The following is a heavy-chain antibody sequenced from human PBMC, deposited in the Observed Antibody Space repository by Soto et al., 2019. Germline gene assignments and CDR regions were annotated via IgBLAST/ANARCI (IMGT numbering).Heavy chain of an antibody. CDR3: ARAVGDYVWGSYRPLDY. J-gene: IGHJ4*02. Sequence: SETLSLTCTVSGGSVSSGSYYWSWIRQPPGKGLEWIGYIYYSGSTNYNPSLKSRVTISVDTSKNQFSLKLSSVTAADTAVYYCARAVGDYVWGSYRPLDYWGQGTLVTVSS. V-gene: IGHV4-61*01. CDR2: IYYSGST. CDR1: GGSVSSGSYY. D-gene: IGHD3-16*02.